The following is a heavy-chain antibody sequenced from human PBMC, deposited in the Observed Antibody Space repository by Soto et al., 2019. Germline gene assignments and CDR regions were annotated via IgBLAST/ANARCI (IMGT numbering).Heavy chain of an antibody. J-gene: IGHJ6*02. V-gene: IGHV4-31*03. CDR2: IYYSGST. CDR3: ARDGDSSSWSVPFYGRDV. D-gene: IGHD6-13*01. CDR1: GGSISSGGYY. Sequence: QVQLQESGPGLVKPSQTLSLTCTVSGGSISSGGYYWSWIRQHPGKGLEWIGYIYYSGSTYYNPSLKSRVTISVDTSNNQFSLKLRSVTAADTAVYYCARDGDSSSWSVPFYGRDVWGQGTTVTVSS.